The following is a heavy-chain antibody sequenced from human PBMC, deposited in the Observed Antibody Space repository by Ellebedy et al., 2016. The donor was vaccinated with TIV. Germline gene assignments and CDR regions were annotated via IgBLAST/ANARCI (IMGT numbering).Heavy chain of an antibody. J-gene: IGHJ4*02. CDR1: GFIFSNYG. CDR3: ARASTPTYGCFDV. Sequence: GESLKISCAASGFIFSNYGMHWVRQAPGKGLEWVAVIWYDGTNNYYADSGKGRFTISRDNSKNTLDLQMNSLRAEDTAVYYCARASTPTYGCFDVWGQGTLVTVSS. CDR2: IWYDGTNN. D-gene: IGHD3-10*01. V-gene: IGHV3-33*01.